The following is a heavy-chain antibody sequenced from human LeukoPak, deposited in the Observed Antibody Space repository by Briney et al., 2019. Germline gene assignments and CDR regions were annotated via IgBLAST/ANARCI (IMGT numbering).Heavy chain of an antibody. D-gene: IGHD4-17*01. V-gene: IGHV3-23*01. J-gene: IGHJ4*02. CDR2: ISISGTKT. Sequence: GSLRLSCAASEFEFCNHAMNWVRQAPGKGLEWVSAISISGTKTYYADSVKGRFTIPRDNSKNTLYLQMYSLRAEDTAVYYCANEIRPNDYWGQGTLVTVSS. CDR1: EFEFCNHA. CDR3: ANEIRPNDY.